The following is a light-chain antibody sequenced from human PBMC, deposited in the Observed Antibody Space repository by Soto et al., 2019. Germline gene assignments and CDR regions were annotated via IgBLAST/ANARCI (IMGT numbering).Light chain of an antibody. V-gene: IGLV1-40*01. CDR3: QSYDSSLSGYV. J-gene: IGLJ1*01. Sequence: QSVPTQPPSVSGAPGQKMTISCTGSSSNIGAGYDVHWYQQLPGTAPKLLINANSNRPSGVPDRFSGSKSGTSASLAITGLQAEDEADYYCQSYDSSLSGYVFGSGTKLTVL. CDR2: ANS. CDR1: SSNIGAGYD.